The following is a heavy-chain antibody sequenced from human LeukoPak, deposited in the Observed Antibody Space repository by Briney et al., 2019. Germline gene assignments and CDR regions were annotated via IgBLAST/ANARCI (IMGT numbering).Heavy chain of an antibody. J-gene: IGHJ4*02. D-gene: IGHD6-19*01. Sequence: SETLSLTCAVYGGSFSGYYWSWIRQPPGKGLEWIGEVNHGGSTNYNPSLKSRVTISIDTSKDQFSLKLSSVTAADTAVYYCARDYVGVAGTFDYWGQGTLVTVSS. V-gene: IGHV4-34*01. CDR1: GGSFSGYY. CDR3: ARDYVGVAGTFDY. CDR2: VNHGGST.